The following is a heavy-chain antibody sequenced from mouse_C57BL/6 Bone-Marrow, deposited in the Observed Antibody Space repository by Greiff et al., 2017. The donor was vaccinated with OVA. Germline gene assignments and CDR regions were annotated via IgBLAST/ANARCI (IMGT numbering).Heavy chain of an antibody. V-gene: IGHV5-4*01. D-gene: IGHD2-2*01. CDR1: GFTFSSYA. CDR3: AREGVTTWVGYAMDY. CDR2: ISDGGSYT. Sequence: EVMLVESGGGLVKPGGSLKLSCVASGFTFSSYAMSWVRQTPEKRLEWVATISDGGSYTYYPDNVKGRFTISRDNAKNNLYLQMSHLKSEDTAMYYCAREGVTTWVGYAMDYWGQGTSVTVSS. J-gene: IGHJ4*01.